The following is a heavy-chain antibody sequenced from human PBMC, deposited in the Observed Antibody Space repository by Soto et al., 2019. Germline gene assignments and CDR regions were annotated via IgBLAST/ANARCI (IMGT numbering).Heavy chain of an antibody. CDR2: INYDGSST. Sequence: EGSLRLSCAASRFTFSTYWMHWVRQAPGKGLVWVSRINYDGSSTDYADSVKGRFTISRDNAKNTLYLQMNTLTAEDTAVYYCTRGPRPTSVGTGAYWGQGTLVTVSS. CDR1: RFTFSTYW. CDR3: TRGPRPTSVGTGAY. D-gene: IGHD3-10*01. V-gene: IGHV3-74*01. J-gene: IGHJ4*02.